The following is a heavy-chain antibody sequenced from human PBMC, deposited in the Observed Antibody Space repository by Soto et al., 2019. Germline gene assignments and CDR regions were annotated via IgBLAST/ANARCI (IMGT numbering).Heavy chain of an antibody. D-gene: IGHD3-10*01. Sequence: TSETLSLTCTVSGGSISSYYWSWIRQPPGKGLEWIGYIYYSGSTNYNPSLKSRVTISVDTSKNQFSLKLSSVTAADTAVYYCARHRYGSGSYWGQGTLVTVSS. CDR3: ARHRYGSGSY. CDR2: IYYSGST. J-gene: IGHJ4*02. CDR1: GGSISSYY. V-gene: IGHV4-59*08.